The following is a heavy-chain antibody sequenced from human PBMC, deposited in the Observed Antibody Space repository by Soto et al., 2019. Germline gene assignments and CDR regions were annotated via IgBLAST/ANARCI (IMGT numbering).Heavy chain of an antibody. D-gene: IGHD3-10*01. CDR2: ISAYNGNT. CDR1: GYTFPSYG. J-gene: IGHJ5*02. CDR3: ARSPDVGLLWFGELDNWFYP. Sequence: ASVKVSCKASGYTFPSYGISWVRQAPGQGLEWMGWISAYNGNTNYAQKLQGRVTMTTDTSTSTAYMELRGLRSDDTAVYYCARSPDVGLLWFGELDNWFYPWGQGTLVTVSS. V-gene: IGHV1-18*01.